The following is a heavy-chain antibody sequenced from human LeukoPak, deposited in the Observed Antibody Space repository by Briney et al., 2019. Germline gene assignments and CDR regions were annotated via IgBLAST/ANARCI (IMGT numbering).Heavy chain of an antibody. V-gene: IGHV4-61*02. CDR1: GDSISSGDYY. D-gene: IGHD3-22*01. CDR2: ISSSGST. J-gene: IGHJ3*02. CDR3: ARGPYSYDSSGAFDI. Sequence: SQTLSLTCTVSGDSISSGDYYWSWIRQPAGKGLEWIGRISSSGSTNYNPSPKSRVTISVDTSKNQFSLKLSSVTAADTAVYFCARGPYSYDSSGAFDIWGQGTMVTVSS.